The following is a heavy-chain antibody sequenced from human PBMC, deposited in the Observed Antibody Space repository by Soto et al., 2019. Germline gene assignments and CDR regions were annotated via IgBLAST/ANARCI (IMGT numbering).Heavy chain of an antibody. CDR2: IWYDGSNK. V-gene: IGHV3-33*01. CDR3: ARTAEEGGDPDPHYLDH. CDR1: GFTFSSYG. D-gene: IGHD3-10*01. Sequence: GGSLRLSCAASGFTFSSYGMHWVRQAPGKGLEWVAVIWYDGSNKYYADSVKGRSTISRDNSKNPLYLQMKSLRAEDTSFYYCARTAEEGGDPDPHYLDHWGQGTLVTVTS. J-gene: IGHJ4*02.